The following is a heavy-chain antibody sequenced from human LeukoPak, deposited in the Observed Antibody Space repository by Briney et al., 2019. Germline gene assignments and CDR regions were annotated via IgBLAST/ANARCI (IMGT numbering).Heavy chain of an antibody. J-gene: IGHJ4*02. CDR2: ISYDGSNK. Sequence: GGSLRLSCAASGFTFSDYYMSWIRQAPGKGLEWVAVISYDGSNKYYADSVKGRFTISRDNSKNTLYLQMNSLRAEDTAVYYCARYRAPIDYWGQGTLVTVSS. D-gene: IGHD1-14*01. V-gene: IGHV3-30-3*01. CDR1: GFTFSDYY. CDR3: ARYRAPIDY.